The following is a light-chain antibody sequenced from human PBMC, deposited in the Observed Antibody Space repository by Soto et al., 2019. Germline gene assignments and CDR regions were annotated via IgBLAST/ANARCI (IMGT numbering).Light chain of an antibody. CDR1: QSVSSSY. V-gene: IGKV3-20*01. CDR2: GTS. Sequence: VVLTLSPGTLSLSPGERATLSCRASQSVSSSYLAWYQQKPGQSPRLLIYGTSTRATGIPARFSGSGSGTEFTLTISSLQPDDFAAYYCQHYNIYPDAFGQGTKVDIK. CDR3: QHYNIYPDA. J-gene: IGKJ1*01.